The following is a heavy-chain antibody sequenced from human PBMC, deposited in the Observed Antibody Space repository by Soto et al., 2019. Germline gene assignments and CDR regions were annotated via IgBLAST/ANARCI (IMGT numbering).Heavy chain of an antibody. V-gene: IGHV4-30-2*01. CDR1: GGSIGSGGCS. J-gene: IGHJ4*02. D-gene: IGHD3-10*01. CDR3: AREGSFGSGTPWNCER. Sequence: PSETLSLTCTVSGGSIGSGGCSWSWVLHPPGKGLEWIGCIYPTGSTYYNPSLRGRVTLLVDWPNNQFSLRLTSVTAADTAVYYCAREGSFGSGTPWNCERWGKGTMVNVSS. CDR2: IYPTGST.